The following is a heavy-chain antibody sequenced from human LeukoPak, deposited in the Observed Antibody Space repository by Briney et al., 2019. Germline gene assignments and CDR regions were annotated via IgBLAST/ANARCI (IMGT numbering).Heavy chain of an antibody. V-gene: IGHV4-39*01. CDR1: GGSISTGSFY. J-gene: IGHJ6*02. CDR2: IFYTGKT. CDR3: ASLDPCYFDRGSCTYYYSMDV. D-gene: IGHD3-22*01. Sequence: SETLSLTCTVSGGSISTGSFYWGWIRQSPGKGLEWIGSIFYTGKTHYNTSLKSRVTISVDMSQNKFSLSLGSVPAADPALYYCASLDPCYFDRGSCTYYYSMDVWGQGTTVTVSS.